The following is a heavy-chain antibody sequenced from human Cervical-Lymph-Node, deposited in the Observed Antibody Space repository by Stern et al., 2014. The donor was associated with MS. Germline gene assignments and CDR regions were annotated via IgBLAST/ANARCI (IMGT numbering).Heavy chain of an antibody. CDR2: IGGSGTST. J-gene: IGHJ4*02. D-gene: IGHD6-19*01. CDR1: GFIFSNYA. V-gene: IGHV3-23*04. CDR3: AKATRESSGRVFDY. Sequence: EVQLVESGGGLVQPGGSLRLSCAASGFIFSNYAMTWARQAPGKGLAWVSTIGGSGTSTFYGDSVRGRFTISRDNSKNTVYLQMNSLRAEDTAVYYCAKATRESSGRVFDYWGQGTLVTVSS.